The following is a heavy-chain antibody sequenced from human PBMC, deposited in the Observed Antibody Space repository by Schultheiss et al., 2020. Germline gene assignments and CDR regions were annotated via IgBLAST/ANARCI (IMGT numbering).Heavy chain of an antibody. CDR1: GGSFSGYY. J-gene: IGHJ3*02. CDR3: ARDSGSYDAFDI. Sequence: SETLSLTCAVYGGSFSGYYWSWIRQPPGKGLEWIGYIYYSGSTYYNPSLKSRVTISVDTSKNQFSLKLSSVTAADTAVYYCARDSGSYDAFDIWGQGTMVTVSS. CDR2: IYYSGST. D-gene: IGHD1-26*01. V-gene: IGHV4-34*09.